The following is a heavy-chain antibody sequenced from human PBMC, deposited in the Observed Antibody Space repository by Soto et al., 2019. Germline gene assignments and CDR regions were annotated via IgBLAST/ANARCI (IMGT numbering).Heavy chain of an antibody. Sequence: PGGSLRLSCAASGFTFSDYYMSWIRQAPGKGLEWVSYISTSGTTIYYADSVKGRFIISRDNAKNSLYLQMNSLRDEDTAVYYCARDLAPRPNDYCDYWGQGTLVTVSS. CDR2: ISTSGTTI. CDR1: GFTFSDYY. CDR3: ARDLAPRPNDYCDY. V-gene: IGHV3-11*01. J-gene: IGHJ4*02.